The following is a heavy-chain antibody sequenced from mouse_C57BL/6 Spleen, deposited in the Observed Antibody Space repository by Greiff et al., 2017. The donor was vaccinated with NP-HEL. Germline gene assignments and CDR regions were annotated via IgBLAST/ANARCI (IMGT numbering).Heavy chain of an antibody. CDR1: GYTFTNYW. Sequence: VQLQQSGAELVRPGTSVKMSCKASGYTFTNYWIGWAKQRPGHGLEWIGDIYPGGGYTNYNEKFKGKATLTADKSASTAYMQFSSLTSEDSAIYYWARSQTAQDYAMDYWGQGTSVTVSS. D-gene: IGHD3-2*02. J-gene: IGHJ4*01. V-gene: IGHV1-63*01. CDR3: ARSQTAQDYAMDY. CDR2: IYPGGGYT.